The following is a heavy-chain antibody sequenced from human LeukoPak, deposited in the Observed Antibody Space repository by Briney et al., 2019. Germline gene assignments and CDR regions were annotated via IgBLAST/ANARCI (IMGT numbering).Heavy chain of an antibody. J-gene: IGHJ4*02. CDR3: AGGYYFDY. CDR1: GFTFSSYA. D-gene: IGHD3-16*01. CDR2: ISASGIST. V-gene: IGHV3-23*01. Sequence: PGGSLRLSCVGSGFTFSSYAMSWVRQAPGKGLEWVSGISASGISTYYADSVKGRFTISRDNSKNTLYLQMKSLRAEDTAVCFCAGGYYFDYWGQGTLVTVSS.